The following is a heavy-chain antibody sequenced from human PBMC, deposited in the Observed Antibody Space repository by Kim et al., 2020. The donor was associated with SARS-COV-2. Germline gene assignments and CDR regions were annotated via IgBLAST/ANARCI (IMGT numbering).Heavy chain of an antibody. CDR2: INHSGST. D-gene: IGHD6-6*01. CDR1: GGSFSGYY. V-gene: IGHV4-34*01. CDR3: ARVMAVSSLAARPFDY. Sequence: SETLSLTCAVYGGSFSGYYWSWIRQPPGKGLEWIGEINHSGSTNYNPSLKSRVTISVDTSKNQFSLKLSSVTAADTAVYYCARVMAVSSLAARPFDYWGQGTLVTVSS. J-gene: IGHJ4*02.